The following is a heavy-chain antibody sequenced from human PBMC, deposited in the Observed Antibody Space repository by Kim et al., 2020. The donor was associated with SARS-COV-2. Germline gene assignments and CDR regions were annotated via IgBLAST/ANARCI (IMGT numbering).Heavy chain of an antibody. Sequence: VKGRFTISRDNAKNSLYLQMNSLRAEDTAVYYCARDRYYDILTGYFRFDPWGQGTLVTVSS. J-gene: IGHJ5*02. D-gene: IGHD3-9*01. V-gene: IGHV3-21*01. CDR3: ARDRYYDILTGYFRFDP.